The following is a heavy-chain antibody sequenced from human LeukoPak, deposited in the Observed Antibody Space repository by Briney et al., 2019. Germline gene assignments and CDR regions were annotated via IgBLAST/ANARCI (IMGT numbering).Heavy chain of an antibody. Sequence: QAGGSLRLSCAASGFTFSSYAMHWVRQAPGKGLEWVAVISYDGSNKYYADSVKGRFTISRDNSKNTLYLQMNSLRAEDTAVYYCARTYYYDTCFDYWGQGTLVTVSS. CDR2: ISYDGSNK. J-gene: IGHJ4*02. CDR1: GFTFSSYA. CDR3: ARTYYYDTCFDY. D-gene: IGHD3-22*01. V-gene: IGHV3-30-3*01.